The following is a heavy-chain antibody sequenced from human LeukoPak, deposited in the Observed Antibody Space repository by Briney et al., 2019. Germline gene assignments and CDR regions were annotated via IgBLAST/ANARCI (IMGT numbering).Heavy chain of an antibody. CDR1: GGSISSSSYY. D-gene: IGHD1-1*01. CDR3: ARPVPSRLGWFDP. Sequence: SETLSLTCTVSGGSISSSSYYWGWIRQPPGKGLEWIGNIYHSGSTYYSPSLKSRVTISVDTSKNQFSLKLSSVTAADTAVYYCARPVPSRLGWFDPWGQGTLVTVSS. CDR2: IYHSGST. J-gene: IGHJ5*02. V-gene: IGHV4-39*01.